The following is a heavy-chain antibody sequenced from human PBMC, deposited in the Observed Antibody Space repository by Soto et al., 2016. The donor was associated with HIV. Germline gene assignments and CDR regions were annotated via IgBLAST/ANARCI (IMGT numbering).Heavy chain of an antibody. CDR1: GFTFRSYW. CDR2: INDDGSTT. Sequence: EVQLVESGGGVVQPGGSLRLSCAASGFTFRSYWMEWVRQVPGKGLLWVSRINDDGSTTKYAASVEGRFTISRDNTKNMLYLQMNTLRGEDTAVYYCVRESKLGPGGSYWGQGTLVTVSS. V-gene: IGHV3-74*01. CDR3: VRESKLGPGGSY. D-gene: IGHD1-1*01. J-gene: IGHJ4*02.